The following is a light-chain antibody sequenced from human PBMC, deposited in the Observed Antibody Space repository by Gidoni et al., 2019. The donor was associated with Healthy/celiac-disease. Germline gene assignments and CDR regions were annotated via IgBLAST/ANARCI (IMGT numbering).Light chain of an antibody. CDR3: QQYDNLPYT. Sequence: DIQMTQSPSSLSASVGDRVTITCQASQDISNSLNWYQQKPGKAPKLLIYDASHLETGVPSRFSGSGSGPDVTVTISSLQPEDIATYYCQQYDNLPYTFGQGTKLEIK. J-gene: IGKJ2*01. CDR1: QDISNS. V-gene: IGKV1-33*01. CDR2: DAS.